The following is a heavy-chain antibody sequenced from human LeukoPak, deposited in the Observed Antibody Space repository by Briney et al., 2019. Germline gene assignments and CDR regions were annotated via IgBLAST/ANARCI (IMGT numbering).Heavy chain of an antibody. CDR3: ANRRDAFDV. J-gene: IGHJ3*01. V-gene: IGHV3-23*01. CDR2: ISEGGDNT. Sequence: GGSLTLSCAASGFTFSRYAMGWVRQAPGEGLEWVSAISEGGDNTYYADSVEGRFTISRDNSKNTLYLQMDSLRAEDTAVYYCANRRDAFDVWGQGTMVTVSS. CDR1: GFTFSRYA.